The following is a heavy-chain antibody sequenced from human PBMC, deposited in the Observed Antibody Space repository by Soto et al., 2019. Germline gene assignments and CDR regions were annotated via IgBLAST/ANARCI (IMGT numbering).Heavy chain of an antibody. D-gene: IGHD2-15*01. CDR2: IIPIFGTA. Sequence: QVQLVQSGAEVRKPGSSVKVSCKASGGTFSRHAISWVRQAPGQGLEWMGGIIPIFGTANHAQKFQGRVTIIADESTSTVYMELSSLRSEDTAMYYCARGNLGGNPLNWFDPWGQGTLVTVSS. J-gene: IGHJ5*02. CDR1: GGTFSRHA. CDR3: ARGNLGGNPLNWFDP. V-gene: IGHV1-69*01.